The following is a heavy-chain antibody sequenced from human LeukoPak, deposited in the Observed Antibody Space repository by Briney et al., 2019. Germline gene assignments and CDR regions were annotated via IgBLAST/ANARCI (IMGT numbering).Heavy chain of an antibody. D-gene: IGHD6-19*01. J-gene: IGHJ4*02. CDR3: ARNLYSSGWYVGGVDY. CDR2: ISSSGSTI. V-gene: IGHV3-48*03. Sequence: GGSLRLSCAACGFTFSSYEMNWVRQAPGKGLEWVSYISSSGSTIYYADSVNGRFTISRDNAKNSLYLQMNSLRAEDTAVYYCARNLYSSGWYVGGVDYWGQGTLVTVSS. CDR1: GFTFSSYE.